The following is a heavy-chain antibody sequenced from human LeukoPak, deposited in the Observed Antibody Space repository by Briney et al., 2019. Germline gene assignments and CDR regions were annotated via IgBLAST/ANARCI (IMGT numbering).Heavy chain of an antibody. CDR2: ISGYNGNT. Sequence: AASVKVSCKTSGQTFSSYGFSWVRQAPGQGLEGMGWISGYNGNTKFEEKFQDRVTMTTGTSTNTAYMELRSLISDDTATYYCATGYPKRRPSDMLTVPLFDYWGQGSLVIVSS. CDR3: ATGYPKRRPSDMLTVPLFDY. D-gene: IGHD3-9*01. V-gene: IGHV1-18*01. J-gene: IGHJ4*02. CDR1: GQTFSSYG.